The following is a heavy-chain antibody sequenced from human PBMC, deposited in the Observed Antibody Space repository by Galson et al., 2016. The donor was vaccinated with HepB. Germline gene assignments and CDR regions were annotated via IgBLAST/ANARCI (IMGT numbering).Heavy chain of an antibody. D-gene: IGHD5-12*01. V-gene: IGHV1-46*01. CDR3: ARDSPGGYDLWYCLDV. CDR2: IYPSGDTT. J-gene: IGHJ6*02. CDR1: GSIRHF. Sequence: SVKVSCKASGSIRHFLHWVRQAPGQGPEWLGIIYPSGDTTIYAQKFQGRLTLTRDTSTNTVHMELKSLRSDDTAVYYCARDSPGGYDLWYCLDVWGQGTTVTVSS.